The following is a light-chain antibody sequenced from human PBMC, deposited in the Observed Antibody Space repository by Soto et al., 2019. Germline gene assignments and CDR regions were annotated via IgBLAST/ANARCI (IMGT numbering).Light chain of an antibody. Sequence: DIQMTQSPSSLSASVGDRVTITCRASQVIGNYLAWYQQKPGKVPKLLIYGAYTLQSGVPSRFSGSGSGTDFTLTISSLQPEDVAIYYCQQYNNWPITFGQGTRLEI. CDR2: GAY. V-gene: IGKV1-27*01. J-gene: IGKJ5*01. CDR1: QVIGNY. CDR3: QQYNNWPIT.